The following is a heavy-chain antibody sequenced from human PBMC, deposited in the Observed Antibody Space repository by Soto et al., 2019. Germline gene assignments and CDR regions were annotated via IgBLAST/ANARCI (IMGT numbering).Heavy chain of an antibody. CDR1: GYTFTSYA. V-gene: IGHV1-3*01. J-gene: IGHJ2*01. CDR2: INAGNGNT. CDR3: ARVRDRWYFDL. Sequence: QVQLVQSGAEVKKPGASVKVSCKASGYTFTSYAMHWVRQAPGQRLEWMGWINAGNGNTKYSQKFQGRVTITRDTSASTAYMERSSLRSEDTAVYYCARVRDRWYFDLWGRGTLVTVSS.